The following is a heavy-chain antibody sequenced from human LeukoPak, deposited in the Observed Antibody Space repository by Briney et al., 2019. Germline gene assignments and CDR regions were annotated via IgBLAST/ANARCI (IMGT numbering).Heavy chain of an antibody. J-gene: IGHJ4*02. D-gene: IGHD1-26*01. CDR1: GYTFTSYY. V-gene: IGHV1-46*01. CDR3: ARDADSSGSYPTFDY. Sequence: ASVKVSRKASGYTFTSYYMHWVRQAPGQGLEWMGIINPSGGSTSYAQKFQGRVTMTRDTSTSTVYMELSSLRSEDTAVYYCARDADSSGSYPTFDYWGQGTLATVSS. CDR2: INPSGGST.